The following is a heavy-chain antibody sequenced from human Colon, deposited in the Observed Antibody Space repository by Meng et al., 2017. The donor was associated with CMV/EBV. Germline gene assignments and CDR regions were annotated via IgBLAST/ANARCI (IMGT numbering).Heavy chain of an antibody. Sequence: GSLRLSCIVSGGSISTTDYYWGWIRQPPGKGPEWIASIFFSGTPFYNPSLRSRVTISVDKSKNQFSLRLTSVTAADTAIYYCARHETYYDYGDYVPQYYFDYWGQGALVTVSS. D-gene: IGHD4-17*01. CDR3: ARHETYYDYGDYVPQYYFDY. J-gene: IGHJ4*02. CDR2: IFFSGTP. CDR1: GGSISTTDYY. V-gene: IGHV4-39*01.